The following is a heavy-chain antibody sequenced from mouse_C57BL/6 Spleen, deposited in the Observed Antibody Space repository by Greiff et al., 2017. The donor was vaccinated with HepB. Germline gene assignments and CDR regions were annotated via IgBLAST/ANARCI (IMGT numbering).Heavy chain of an antibody. J-gene: IGHJ1*03. CDR2: IYPGSGST. V-gene: IGHV1-55*01. Sequence: QVQLQQPGAELVKPGASVKMSCKASGYTFTSYWITWVKQRPGQGLEWIGDIYPGSGSTNYNEKFKSKATLTVDTSSSTAYMQLSSLTSEDSAVYYCARGGIYYGSSYWYFDVWGTGTTVTVSS. CDR1: GYTFTSYW. CDR3: ARGGIYYGSSYWYFDV. D-gene: IGHD1-1*01.